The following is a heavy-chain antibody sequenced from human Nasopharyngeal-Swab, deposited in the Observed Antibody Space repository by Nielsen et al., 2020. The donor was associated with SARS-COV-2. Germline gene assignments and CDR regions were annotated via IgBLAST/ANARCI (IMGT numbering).Heavy chain of an antibody. J-gene: IGHJ5*02. D-gene: IGHD1-26*01. CDR2: LSYDGRNK. CDR1: GFPFGAYA. Sequence: GGLLRLSCTASGFPFGAYALHWVRQAPAKGLEWVAVLSYDGRNKYYADSVKGRFTISRDNSKNTVYLQMNSLRAEDTAVYYCAKDAYSGNYDGGDADSWGQGTLVTVSS. CDR3: AKDAYSGNYDGGDADS. V-gene: IGHV3-30*18.